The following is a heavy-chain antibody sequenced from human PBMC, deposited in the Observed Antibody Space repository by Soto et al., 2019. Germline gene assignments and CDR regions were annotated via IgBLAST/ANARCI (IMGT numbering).Heavy chain of an antibody. J-gene: IGHJ6*02. V-gene: IGHV4-34*01. D-gene: IGHD5-18*01. CDR3: ARALGVYSYGYGYYYYGMDV. Sequence: SETLSLTGAVYGGSFSGYYWSWIRQRPGKGLEWIGEINHIGSTNYNPSLKSRVTISVDTSKNQFSLKLSSVTAADTAVYYCARALGVYSYGYGYYYYGMDVWGQGTTVTVSS. CDR1: GGSFSGYY. CDR2: INHIGST.